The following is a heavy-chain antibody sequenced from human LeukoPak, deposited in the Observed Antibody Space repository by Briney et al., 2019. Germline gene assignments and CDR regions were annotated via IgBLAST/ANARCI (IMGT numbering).Heavy chain of an antibody. Sequence: PGGSLRLSCAASGFSFSIYSMNWVRQAPGKGLEWVSSVSSSTSIYYADSLKGRFTISRDNAKNSLFLQVNSLRDEDTAVYYCARPPSVTTAGYYFGYWGQGTLVTVSS. CDR3: ARPPSVTTAGYYFGY. CDR1: GFSFSIYS. J-gene: IGHJ4*02. D-gene: IGHD4-17*01. V-gene: IGHV3-21*01. CDR2: VSSSTSI.